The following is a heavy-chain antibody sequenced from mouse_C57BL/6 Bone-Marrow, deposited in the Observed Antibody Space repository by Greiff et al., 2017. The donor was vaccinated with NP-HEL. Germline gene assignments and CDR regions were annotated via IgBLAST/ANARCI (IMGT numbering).Heavy chain of an antibody. CDR1: GYTFTSYW. V-gene: IGHV1-52*01. CDR2: IDPSDSET. D-gene: IGHD2-5*01. CDR3: ARFGYSNYVGY. Sequence: QVQLQQPGAELVRPGSSVKLSCKASGYTFTSYWMHWVKQRPIQGLEWIGNIDPSDSETHYNQKFKDKATLTVDKSSSTAYMQLSSLTSEDSAVYYCARFGYSNYVGYWGQGTTLTVSS. J-gene: IGHJ2*01.